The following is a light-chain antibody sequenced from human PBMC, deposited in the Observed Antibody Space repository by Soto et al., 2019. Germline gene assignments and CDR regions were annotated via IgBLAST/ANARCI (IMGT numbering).Light chain of an antibody. CDR1: SRDIGTYNY. Sequence: QSALTQPASVSGSPGQSITISCTGTSRDIGTYNYVSWYQQHPGKAPKIMIYEVSNRPSGVSNRFSGFKSGNTASLTISALQAEDEADYYCSSYTSSGNVGVFGGGTKLTVL. J-gene: IGLJ2*01. CDR2: EVS. CDR3: SSYTSSGNVGV. V-gene: IGLV2-14*01.